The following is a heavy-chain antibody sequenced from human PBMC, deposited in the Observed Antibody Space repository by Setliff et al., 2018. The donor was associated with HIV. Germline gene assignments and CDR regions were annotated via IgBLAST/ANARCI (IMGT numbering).Heavy chain of an antibody. V-gene: IGHV4-61*09. J-gene: IGHJ3*01. Sequence: SETLSLTCTVSGGSISSNNYFWSWIRQPAGKGLEWIGHIYPSGSTNYNPSLKSRVTISVDTSKNQFSLTLGSVTAADTAVYYCARRAGGDFWGQGTMVTVSS. D-gene: IGHD3-10*01. CDR3: ARRAGGDF. CDR1: GGSISSNNYF. CDR2: IYPSGST.